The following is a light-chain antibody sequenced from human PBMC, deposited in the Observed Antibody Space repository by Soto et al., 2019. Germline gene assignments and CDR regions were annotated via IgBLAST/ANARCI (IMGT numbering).Light chain of an antibody. V-gene: IGKV3-20*01. J-gene: IGKJ5*01. CDR1: QSVSSSY. CDR2: GAS. CDR3: QQYGSSPPIT. Sequence: EIVLTQSPGTLSLSPGERPTLSCRASQSVSSSYLAWYQQKPGQAPRLLIYGASSRATGIPDRFSGCGSGTDFTLTISRLEPEDFAVYYCQQYGSSPPITFGQGTRLEIK.